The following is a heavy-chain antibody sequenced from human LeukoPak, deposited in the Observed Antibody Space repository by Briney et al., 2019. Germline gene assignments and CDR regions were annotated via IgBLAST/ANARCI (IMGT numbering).Heavy chain of an antibody. CDR3: ARDWVYKIDY. CDR1: GFSPVNNA. Sequence: AGGSLRLSCAASGFSPVNNAIDWVRQAPGKGLEWVSGISHDGFISYADSVKGRFTISRDNAKNTLILQMNSLRAEDTAVYYCARDWVYKIDYWGRGTLVTVSS. CDR2: ISHDGFI. V-gene: IGHV3-74*01. J-gene: IGHJ4*02. D-gene: IGHD5-24*01.